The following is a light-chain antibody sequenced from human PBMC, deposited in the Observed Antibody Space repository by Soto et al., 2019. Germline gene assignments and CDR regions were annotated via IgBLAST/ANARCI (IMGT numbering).Light chain of an antibody. J-gene: IGKJ2*03. CDR3: QQDNSCPYS. CDR2: AAS. CDR1: TGISSW. Sequence: DIQMTQSPSFVSASVGDRVIITCRASTGISSWLAWYQQKPGKAPKLLIYAASSLQSEVPSRCSGRGCGTALTRITSSQHTEDLATYYCQQDNSCPYSFSPGTKLEIK. V-gene: IGKV1-12*01.